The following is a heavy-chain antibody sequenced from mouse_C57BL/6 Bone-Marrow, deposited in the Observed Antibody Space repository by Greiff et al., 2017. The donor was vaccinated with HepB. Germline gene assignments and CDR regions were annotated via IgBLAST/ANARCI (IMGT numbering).Heavy chain of an antibody. V-gene: IGHV7-3*01. J-gene: IGHJ3*01. CDR1: GFTFTDYY. CDR2: IRNKANGYTT. D-gene: IGHD1-1*01. Sequence: DVMLVESGGGLVQPGGSLSLSCAASGFTFTDYYMSWVRQPPGKALEWLGFIRNKANGYTTEYSASVKGRFTISRDNSQSILYLQMNALRAEDSATYYCARWDYGSSYVNWFAYGGQGTLVTVSA. CDR3: ARWDYGSSYVNWFAY.